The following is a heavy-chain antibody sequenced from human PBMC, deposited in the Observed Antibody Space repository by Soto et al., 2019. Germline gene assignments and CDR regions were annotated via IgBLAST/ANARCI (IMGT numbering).Heavy chain of an antibody. J-gene: IGHJ4*02. Sequence: QVQLVQSGAEVTKPGASVKVSCKASGYTFTSNGISWVRQAPGHGLEWMGWISAYNGNTNYAQKLQGRVTMTTDTSTSTAYMELRSLRSDDTAVYYCARDLAYCGGDCYPIDYWGQGTLVTVSS. CDR3: ARDLAYCGGDCYPIDY. D-gene: IGHD2-21*02. V-gene: IGHV1-18*01. CDR1: GYTFTSNG. CDR2: ISAYNGNT.